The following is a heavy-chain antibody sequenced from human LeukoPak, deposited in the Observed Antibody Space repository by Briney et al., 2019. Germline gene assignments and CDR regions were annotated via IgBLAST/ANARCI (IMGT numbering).Heavy chain of an antibody. V-gene: IGHV4-4*02. J-gene: IGHJ5*02. D-gene: IGHD3-10*01. CDR3: ALGLGAGSSSDWFDP. CDR1: GGSISSNKW. Sequence: SGTLSLTCAVSGGSISSNKWWSWTRQPPAKGLEWIGEISHSGSTNYNPSLKSRVTISVDKSKNQFSLRLSFVPAADTAVYYCALGLGAGSSSDWFDPCGQGILVTVSS. CDR2: ISHSGST.